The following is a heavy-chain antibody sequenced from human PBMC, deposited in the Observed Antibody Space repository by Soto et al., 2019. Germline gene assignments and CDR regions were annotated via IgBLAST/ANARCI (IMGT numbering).Heavy chain of an antibody. J-gene: IGHJ4*02. CDR3: ARGHPGAIIVVVISFDY. Sequence: SETLSLTCAVYGGSFSGYYWSWIRQPPGKGLEWIGEINHSGSTNYNPSLKSRVTISVDTSKNQFSLKLSSVTAADTAVYYCARGHPGAIIVVVISFDYWGQGTLVTVSS. CDR2: INHSGST. V-gene: IGHV4-34*01. CDR1: GGSFSGYY. D-gene: IGHD3-22*01.